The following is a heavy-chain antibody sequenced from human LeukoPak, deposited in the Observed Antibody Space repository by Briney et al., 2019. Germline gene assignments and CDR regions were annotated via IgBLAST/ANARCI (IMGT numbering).Heavy chain of an antibody. CDR2: IYYSGST. Sequence: SETLSLTCTVSGASFSSSTYYWGWIHQPPGKGLEWIGSIYYSGSTYYNPSLKSRVTMSVDTSKNQFSLKLSSVTAADTAVYYCASERGIYYYYYYMDVWGKGTTVTVSS. J-gene: IGHJ6*03. CDR1: GASFSSSTYY. CDR3: ASERGIYYYYYYMDV. V-gene: IGHV4-39*07.